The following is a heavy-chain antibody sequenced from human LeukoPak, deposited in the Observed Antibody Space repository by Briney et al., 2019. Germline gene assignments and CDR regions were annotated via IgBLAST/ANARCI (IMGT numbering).Heavy chain of an antibody. D-gene: IGHD3-22*01. CDR1: GFTFSSYA. CDR3: ARGGRDMIVVVDFDY. Sequence: GRSLRLSCAASGFTFSSYAMHWIRQAPGKGLEWVSVISYDGSNKYYADSVKGRYTISRDNSKNTQYLQMNSLRAEDTAVSSLARGGRDMIVVVDFDYWGQGTLVTVSS. V-gene: IGHV3-30*04. CDR2: ISYDGSNK. J-gene: IGHJ4*02.